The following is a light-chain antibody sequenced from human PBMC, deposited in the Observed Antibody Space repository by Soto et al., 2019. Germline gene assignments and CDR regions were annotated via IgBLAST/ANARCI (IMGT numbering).Light chain of an antibody. V-gene: IGKV1-5*01. CDR1: QSINNR. J-gene: IGKJ1*01. CDR3: QQFIDGWT. CDR2: DAS. Sequence: IRMTQSPSTLSASIGDRVTITCRASQSINNRLAWYQQMPGKAPNLLIYDASSFESGVPSRFRGSGSETEFTLTISGLKPDGFATYYCQQFIDGWTFGQGTKVLVK.